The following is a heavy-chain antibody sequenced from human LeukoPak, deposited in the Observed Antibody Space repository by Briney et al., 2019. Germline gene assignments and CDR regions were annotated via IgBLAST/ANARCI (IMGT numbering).Heavy chain of an antibody. Sequence: ASVKVSCKASGYTFTGYYMHWVRQAPGQGLEWMGWINPNSGGINYAQKFQDRVTMTRDTSISTAYMDLSRLRSDDTAVYYCGRGDYYDNGLDVWGQGTTVTVSS. CDR2: INPNSGGI. D-gene: IGHD3-22*01. V-gene: IGHV1-2*02. J-gene: IGHJ6*02. CDR1: GYTFTGYY. CDR3: GRGDYYDNGLDV.